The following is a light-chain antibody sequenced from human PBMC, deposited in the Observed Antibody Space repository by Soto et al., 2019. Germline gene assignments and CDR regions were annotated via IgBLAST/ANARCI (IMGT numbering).Light chain of an antibody. V-gene: IGKV1-5*03. CDR1: QSIKNW. Sequence: DFQMTQSPSTLSASVGDRVTITCRASQSIKNWLAWYQRKPGKAPKLLIYKASSLESGVPSRFSGSGSGTEFTLTINSLQPDDFATYYCQQYYGPWTFGQGTKVEIK. CDR2: KAS. CDR3: QQYYGPWT. J-gene: IGKJ1*01.